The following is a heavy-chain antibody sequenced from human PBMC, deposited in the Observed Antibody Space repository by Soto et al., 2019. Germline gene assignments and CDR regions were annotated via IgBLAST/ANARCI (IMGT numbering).Heavy chain of an antibody. CDR1: GGSLSGYY. CDR3: SRVFSWGYTSTWYYFDN. J-gene: IGHJ4*02. V-gene: IGHV4-59*01. CDR2: MYYSGRT. Sequence: QVQLQEAGPGLVKPSETLSLTCTVAGGSLSGYYWRWIRQPPGKGLEWIGYMYYSGRTKYNPSLKSRVSISVATSKNQISLKLRSVTAADTAVYYCSRVFSWGYTSTWYYFDNWGQGTLVTVSS. D-gene: IGHD6-13*01.